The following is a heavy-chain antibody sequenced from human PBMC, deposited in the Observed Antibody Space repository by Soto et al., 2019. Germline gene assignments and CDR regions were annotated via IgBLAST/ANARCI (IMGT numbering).Heavy chain of an antibody. CDR3: ARERDLLSFGVVIMDWFDP. CDR2: IYHSGST. V-gene: IGHV4-38-2*01. J-gene: IGHJ5*02. D-gene: IGHD3-3*01. CDR1: GYSISSGYY. Sequence: KTSETLSLTCAVSGYSISSGYYWGWIRQPPGKGLEWIGSIYHSGSTYYNPSLKSRVTISVDTSKNQFSLKLSSVTAADAAVYYCARERDLLSFGVVIMDWFDPWGQGTLVTVSS.